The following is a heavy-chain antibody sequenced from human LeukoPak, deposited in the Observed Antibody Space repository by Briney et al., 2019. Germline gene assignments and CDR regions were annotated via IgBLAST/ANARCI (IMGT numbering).Heavy chain of an antibody. J-gene: IGHJ6*03. D-gene: IGHD1-26*01. CDR2: INPSDGAT. Sequence: GASVKVSCKASGYTFTMYYIHWVRQAPGQGLEWMGMINPSDGATTYPQKFQGRVTMTRDMSTTTVYMDLRTLMSEDKAVYFCEREQSGGLSGNLGGLFASYYTYYYMDVWGRGTTVTVSS. CDR3: EREQSGGLSGNLGGLFASYYTYYYMDV. V-gene: IGHV1-46*01. CDR1: GYTFTMYY.